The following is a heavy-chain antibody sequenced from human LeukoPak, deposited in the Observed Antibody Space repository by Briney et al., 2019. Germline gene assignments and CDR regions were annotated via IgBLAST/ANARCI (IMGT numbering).Heavy chain of an antibody. CDR1: GFTFSSYG. V-gene: IGHV3-33*06. CDR2: IWYDGSNK. Sequence: GGSLRLSCAASGFTFSSYGMHWVRQAPGQGLEWLAVIWYDGSNKYYADSVKGRFTISRDNSKNTLYLQMNSLRAEDTAVYYCAKETSSTSWGGFDYWGQGTLVTVSS. D-gene: IGHD2-2*01. CDR3: AKETSSTSWGGFDY. J-gene: IGHJ4*02.